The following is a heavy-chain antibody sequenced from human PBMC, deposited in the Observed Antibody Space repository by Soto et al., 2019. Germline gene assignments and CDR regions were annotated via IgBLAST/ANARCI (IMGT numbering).Heavy chain of an antibody. D-gene: IGHD6-13*01. CDR2: INHSGST. CDR1: GGSFSGYY. CDR3: ARARYSSSWYYYYYGMDV. V-gene: IGHV4-34*01. Sequence: SETLSLTCAVYGGSFSGYYWSWIRQPPGKGLEWIGEINHSGSTNYNPSLKSRVTISVDTSKNQFSLKLSSVTAADTAVYYCARARYSSSWYYYYYGMDVWGQGTTVT. J-gene: IGHJ6*02.